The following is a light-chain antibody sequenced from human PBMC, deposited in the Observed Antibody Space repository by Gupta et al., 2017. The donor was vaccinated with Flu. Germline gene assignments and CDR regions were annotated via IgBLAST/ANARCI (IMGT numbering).Light chain of an antibody. Sequence: SPLPQPASASGSPGLSITNSFTGSSSDIGGYNSVSWYQHEPAKAPKLMIYEVSNRPSGVANRFSGSKSGNTASLTIFGIQPEDEAHYYCSAYTSGSTVVFGGGTKLTVL. CDR2: EVS. CDR1: SSDIGGYNS. J-gene: IGLJ2*01. V-gene: IGLV2-14*01. CDR3: SAYTSGSTVV.